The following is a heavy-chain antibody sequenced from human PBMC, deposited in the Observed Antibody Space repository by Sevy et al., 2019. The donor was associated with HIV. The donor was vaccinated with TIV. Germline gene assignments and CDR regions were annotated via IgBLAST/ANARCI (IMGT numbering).Heavy chain of an antibody. CDR3: ARDRGGAADYFYYMDV. D-gene: IGHD1-26*01. CDR2: IDTSGST. V-gene: IGHV4-4*07. Sequence: SETLSLTCIVSGDSIRNYYWNWIRQPAGKGLEWIGRIDTSGSTNYNSSLKSRVTMSVDTSKNQFSLNLRSVTAADTAVYDSARDRGGAADYFYYMDVWGKGTTVTVSS. CDR1: GDSIRNYY. J-gene: IGHJ6*03.